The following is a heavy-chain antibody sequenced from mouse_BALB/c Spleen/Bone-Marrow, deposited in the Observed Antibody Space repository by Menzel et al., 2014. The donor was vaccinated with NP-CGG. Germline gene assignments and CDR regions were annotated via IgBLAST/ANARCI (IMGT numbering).Heavy chain of an antibody. CDR3: ARQGYFGRSDY. J-gene: IGHJ2*01. V-gene: IGHV4-1*02. Sequence: EVKLVESGGGLVQPGGSLKLSCAASGFDLSRYWMSWVRQAPGKGLEWIGEINPHSSTINYTPSLKDKFIISRDNAKNTLHLQMSKVRSEDTALYYCARQGYFGRSDYWGQGTTPTVSS. CDR2: INPHSSTI. CDR1: GFDLSRYW. D-gene: IGHD1-1*01.